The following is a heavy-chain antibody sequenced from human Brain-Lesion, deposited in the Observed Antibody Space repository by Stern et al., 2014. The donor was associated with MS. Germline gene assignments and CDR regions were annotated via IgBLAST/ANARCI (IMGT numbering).Heavy chain of an antibody. D-gene: IGHD3-3*01. J-gene: IGHJ6*02. CDR1: GYIFTGYY. Sequence: VQLVESGAEVKKPGASVKVSCKTSGYIFTGYYIHWVRQAPGQGLEWMAGINPNTGGQKYAQKFQGRVTMSRDTSISTAYVELSSLTSDDTAVYYCARDQRGITIFGVVTDYYYLGMDVWGQGTTVTVSS. V-gene: IGHV1-2*02. CDR2: INPNTGGQ. CDR3: ARDQRGITIFGVVTDYYYLGMDV.